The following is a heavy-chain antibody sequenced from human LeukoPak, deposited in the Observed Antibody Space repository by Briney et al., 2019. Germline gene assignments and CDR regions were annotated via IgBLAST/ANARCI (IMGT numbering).Heavy chain of an antibody. D-gene: IGHD2-15*01. J-gene: IGHJ4*02. V-gene: IGHV5-51*01. CDR2: IYPADSDT. CDR3: ARRCMSGYCSSGGPMDDY. CDR1: GYSFTRYW. Sequence: PGESLKISCKGSGYSFTRYWIGWVRQMPETGLEWMGVIYPADSDTTYNPSFQGQVTISVDRSINTAYLQWSSLKASDTAMYYCARRCMSGYCSSGGPMDDYWGQGTLVTVSS.